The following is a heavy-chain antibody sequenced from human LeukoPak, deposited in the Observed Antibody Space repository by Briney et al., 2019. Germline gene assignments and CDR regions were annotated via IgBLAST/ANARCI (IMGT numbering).Heavy chain of an antibody. V-gene: IGHV1-18*01. CDR1: GYTFSSYG. Sequence: ASVTVSCKASGYTFSSYGISWVRQAPGQGLEWMGWISAYSGNTNYAQKVQGRVTMTTDTPTSTAYMELRSLRSDDTAVYYCARPIAAAGIYYFDYWGQGTLVTVSS. CDR2: ISAYSGNT. CDR3: ARPIAAAGIYYFDY. J-gene: IGHJ4*02. D-gene: IGHD6-13*01.